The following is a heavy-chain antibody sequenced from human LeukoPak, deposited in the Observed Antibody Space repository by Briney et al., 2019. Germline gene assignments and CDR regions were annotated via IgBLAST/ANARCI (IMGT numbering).Heavy chain of an antibody. J-gene: IGHJ5*02. CDR3: ARGLNWFDP. Sequence: PSETLSLTCTVSDGSISNYYWSWIRQHPGKGLEWIGYIYYSGSTYYNPSLKSRVTISVDTSKNQFSLKLSSVTAADTAVYYCARGLNWFDPWGQGTLVTVSS. V-gene: IGHV4-59*06. CDR1: DGSISNYY. CDR2: IYYSGST.